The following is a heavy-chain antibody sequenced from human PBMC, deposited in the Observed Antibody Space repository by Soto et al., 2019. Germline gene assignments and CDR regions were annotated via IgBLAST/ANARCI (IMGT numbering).Heavy chain of an antibody. CDR1: GFSLSTSGMC. V-gene: IGHV2-70*11. J-gene: IGHJ4*02. CDR2: IDWDDDK. Sequence: GSGATLVNPTQTLTLTCTFSGFSLSTSGMCVSWIRQPPGKALEWLARIDWDDDKYYSTSLKTRLTISKDTSKNQVVLTMTNMDPVDTATYYRAKDLWPGYSSSWYYWGQGTLVTVSS. CDR3: AKDLWPGYSSSWYY. D-gene: IGHD6-13*01.